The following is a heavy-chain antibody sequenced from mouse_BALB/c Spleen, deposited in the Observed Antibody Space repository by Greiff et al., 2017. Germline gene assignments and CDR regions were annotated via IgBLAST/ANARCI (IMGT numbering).Heavy chain of an antibody. V-gene: IGHV5-12-2*01. CDR3: ARRGGNYAMDY. Sequence: DVMLVESGGGLVKPGGSLKLSCAASGFTFSSYAMSWVRQTPEKRLEWVAYISNGGGSTYYPDTVKGRFTISRDNAKNTLYLQMSSLKSEDTAMYYCARRGGNYAMDYWGQGTSVTVSS. CDR2: ISNGGGST. D-gene: IGHD2-14*01. CDR1: GFTFSSYA. J-gene: IGHJ4*01.